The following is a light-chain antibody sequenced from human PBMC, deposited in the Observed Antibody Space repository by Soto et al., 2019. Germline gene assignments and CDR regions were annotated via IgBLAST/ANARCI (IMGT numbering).Light chain of an antibody. V-gene: IGKV1-27*01. CDR2: AAS. CDR1: NHISNY. CDR3: QQYNSDPPT. Sequence: DIQMTQSPSSLSASVGDRVTITCRASNHISNYLAWYQQKPGKVPKLLVYAASTLQSGGASRFSGSGSGTDFTPTISSLQPEDVATYYCQQYNSDPPTFGGGTKVDI. J-gene: IGKJ4*01.